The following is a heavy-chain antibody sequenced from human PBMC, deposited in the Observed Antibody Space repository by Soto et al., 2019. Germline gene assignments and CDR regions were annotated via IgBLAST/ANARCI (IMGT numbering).Heavy chain of an antibody. CDR3: ARAPKVSGSSQTRPDF. CDR1: SGSFSGYY. Sequence: SETLSLTCSIYSGSFSGYYWSWVRQPPGKGLEWIGEISQSGNTNYSPSLKSRVSISIDTSKKQFSLNLASVSAADTAVYYCARAPKVSGSSQTRPDFWGQGTLVTVSS. CDR2: ISQSGNT. V-gene: IGHV4-34*01. J-gene: IGHJ4*02. D-gene: IGHD6-6*01.